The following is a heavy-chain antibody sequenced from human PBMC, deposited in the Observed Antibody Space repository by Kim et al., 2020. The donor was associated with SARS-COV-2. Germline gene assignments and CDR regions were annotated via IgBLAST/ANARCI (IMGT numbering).Heavy chain of an antibody. CDR2: ISYDGSNK. CDR1: GFTFSSYG. J-gene: IGHJ1*01. V-gene: IGHV3-30*18. Sequence: GGSLRLSCAASGFTFSSYGMHWVRQAPGKGLEWVAVISYDGSNKYYADPVKGRFTISRDNSKNTLYLQMNSLRAEDTAVYYCAKDDLAYSSSTPLYFQHWGQGTLVTVSS. CDR3: AKDDLAYSSSTPLYFQH. D-gene: IGHD6-6*01.